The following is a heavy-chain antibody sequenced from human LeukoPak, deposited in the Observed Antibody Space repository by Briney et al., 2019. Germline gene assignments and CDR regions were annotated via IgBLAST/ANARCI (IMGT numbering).Heavy chain of an antibody. CDR3: ARGVHPEFDY. V-gene: IGHV4-61*01. Sequence: SETLSLTCTVSGGSVSSGSYYWSWIRQPPGKGLEWIGYIYYSGSTNYNPSLKSRVTISVDTSKNQFSLKLSSVTAADTAVYYCARGVHPEFDYWGQGTLVTVSS. CDR1: GGSVSSGSYY. CDR2: IYYSGST. D-gene: IGHD1-1*01. J-gene: IGHJ4*02.